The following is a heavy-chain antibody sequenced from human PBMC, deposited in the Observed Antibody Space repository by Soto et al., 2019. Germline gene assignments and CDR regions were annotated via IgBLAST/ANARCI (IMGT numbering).Heavy chain of an antibody. V-gene: IGHV6-1*01. J-gene: IGHJ6*03. D-gene: IGHD1-7*01. CDR1: GDSVSSNSAA. CDR3: ARGGVITGTPYYYYYYMDV. CDR2: TYYRSKWYN. Sequence: SQTLSLTCAISGDSVSSNSAAWNWIRQSPSRGLEWLGRTYYRSKWYNDYAVPVKSRITINPDTSKNQFSLQLNSVTPEDTAVYYCARGGVITGTPYYYYYYMDVWGKGTTVTVSS.